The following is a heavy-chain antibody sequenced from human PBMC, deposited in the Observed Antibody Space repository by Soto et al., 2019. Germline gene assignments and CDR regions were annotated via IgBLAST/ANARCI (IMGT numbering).Heavy chain of an antibody. J-gene: IGHJ5*02. D-gene: IGHD2-2*01. Sequence: ASVKVSCKASGYTFTGYYMHWVRQAPGQGLEWLGWISLYSDGTNYAQKFQGRVSMTTDTSTTTAYMELRSLRSDDTAVYYCARVVPGAEAWFGPWGQGTLVTVSS. CDR3: ARVVPGAEAWFGP. CDR2: ISLYSDGT. V-gene: IGHV1-2*02. CDR1: GYTFTGYY.